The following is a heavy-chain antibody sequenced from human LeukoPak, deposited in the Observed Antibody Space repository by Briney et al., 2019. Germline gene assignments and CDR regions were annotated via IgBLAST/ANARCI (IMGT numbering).Heavy chain of an antibody. V-gene: IGHV3-74*01. Sequence: GGSLRLSCAASGFTFSSYWMHWVRQAPGKGLVWVSRINSDGSSTSYADSVKGRFTISRDNAKNTLYLQMNSLRDEDTAVYYCARAQWLDSFDYWGQGTLVTVSS. D-gene: IGHD6-19*01. CDR1: GFTFSSYW. J-gene: IGHJ4*02. CDR2: INSDGSST. CDR3: ARAQWLDSFDY.